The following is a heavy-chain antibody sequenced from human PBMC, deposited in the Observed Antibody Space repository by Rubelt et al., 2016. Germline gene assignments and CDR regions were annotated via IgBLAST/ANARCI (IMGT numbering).Heavy chain of an antibody. V-gene: IGHV4-59*01. CDR3: VGANYFGY. D-gene: IGHD3-16*01. CDR2: IHYSGST. Sequence: QVQLQESGPGLVKPSETLSLTCTVSGGSISSYYWSWIRQPPGKGLEWIGDIHYSGSTNYSPSLKSRVTISGDTSKNRFSLKLTSVTAVDTAVNYCVGANYFGYWGQGTLVTVSS. J-gene: IGHJ4*02. CDR1: GGSISSYY.